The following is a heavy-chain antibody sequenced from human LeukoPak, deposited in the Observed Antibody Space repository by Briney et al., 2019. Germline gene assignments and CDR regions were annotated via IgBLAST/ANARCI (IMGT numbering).Heavy chain of an antibody. CDR1: GFTFSSYG. CDR2: IRYDGSNK. D-gene: IGHD2-2*02. J-gene: IGHJ6*03. Sequence: GGSLRLSCAASGFTFSSYGMHWVRQAPGKGLEWVAFIRYDGSNKYYADSVKGRFTISRDNSKNTLYLQMNSLRAEDTAVYYCATPYGQPAAILDYYYYMDVWGKGTTVTVSS. CDR3: ATPYGQPAAILDYYYYMDV. V-gene: IGHV3-30*02.